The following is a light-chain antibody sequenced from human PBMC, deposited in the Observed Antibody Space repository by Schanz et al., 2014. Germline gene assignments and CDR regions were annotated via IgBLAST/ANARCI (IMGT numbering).Light chain of an antibody. CDR3: QQYHNWPPWT. CDR2: GAS. CDR1: QSVSSN. Sequence: EIVMTQSPATLSVSPGERATLSCRASQSVSSNLAWYQQKPGQAPRLLIYGASTRATGIPARFSGSGSGTEFTLTISSLQSEDFAVYYCQQYHNWPPWTFGQGTQVEI. V-gene: IGKV3D-15*01. J-gene: IGKJ1*01.